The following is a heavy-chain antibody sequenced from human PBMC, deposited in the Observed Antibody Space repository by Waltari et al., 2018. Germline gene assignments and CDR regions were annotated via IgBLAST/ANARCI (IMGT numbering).Heavy chain of an antibody. Sequence: QVQLQESGPGLLRPSETLSLTCTVSGASIKTDTYYWGWIRQSPGKGLECLGTIHSSGTTYVPASLEPRVTISVDTFNNRFSLNLRSATAADTAVYFCARLVWFGAWIDNWGQGSLVTVSS. J-gene: IGHJ4*02. V-gene: IGHV4-39*01. CDR1: GASIKTDTYY. D-gene: IGHD3-10*01. CDR2: IHSSGTT. CDR3: ARLVWFGAWIDN.